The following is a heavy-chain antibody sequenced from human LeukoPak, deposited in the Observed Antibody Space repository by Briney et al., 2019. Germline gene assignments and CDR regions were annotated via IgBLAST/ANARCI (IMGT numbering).Heavy chain of an antibody. J-gene: IGHJ5*02. V-gene: IGHV1-46*01. CDR1: GYTFTSYY. D-gene: IGHD2-21*02. CDR3: ASALSRCGDDCWFDP. CDR2: INSSGGST. Sequence: GASVKVSCKASGYTFTSYYMHWVRQAPGQGLEWMGIINSSGGSTSYAQKFQGRVTMTRDTSTSTVYMELSSLRSEDTAVYYCASALSRCGDDCWFDPWGQGTLVTVSS.